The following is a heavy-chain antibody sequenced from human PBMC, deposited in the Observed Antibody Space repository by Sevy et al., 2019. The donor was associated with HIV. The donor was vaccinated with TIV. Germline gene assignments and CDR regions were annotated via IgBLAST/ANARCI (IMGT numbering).Heavy chain of an antibody. Sequence: GGSLRLSCAASGFTFSSYGMHWVRQAPGKGLEWVAVISYDGSNKYYADSVKGRFTISRDNSKNTLYLQMNSLRAEDTAVYYCAKDKELLTRLGTCFDYWGQGTLVTVSS. J-gene: IGHJ4*02. CDR2: ISYDGSNK. V-gene: IGHV3-30*18. CDR1: GFTFSSYG. CDR3: AKDKELLTRLGTCFDY. D-gene: IGHD1-26*01.